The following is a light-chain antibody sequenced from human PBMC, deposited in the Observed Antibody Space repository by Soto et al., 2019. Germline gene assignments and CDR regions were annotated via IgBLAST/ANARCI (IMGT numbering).Light chain of an antibody. J-gene: IGKJ1*01. CDR3: QQFNSYPWT. CDR2: DAS. CDR1: QGISSA. V-gene: IGKV1-13*02. Sequence: AIQLTQSPSSLSASVGDRVTITCRASQGISSALAWYQQKPGKAPKLLIYDASSLGSGVPSRFSGSGSGTDFTLTITSLQPEDFAAYYCQQFNSYPWTFGQGTKVEIK.